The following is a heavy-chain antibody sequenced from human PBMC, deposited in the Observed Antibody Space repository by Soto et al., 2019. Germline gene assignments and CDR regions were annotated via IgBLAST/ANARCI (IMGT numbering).Heavy chain of an antibody. CDR2: ISAYNGNT. V-gene: IGHV1-18*01. Sequence: QVQLVQSGAEVKKPGASVKVSCKASGYTFTNFGISWVRQAPGQGLEWMGWISAYNGNTNYAQKFQGRVTMTTDTTTSTAYMEARSLRFADTAAYYFARGGTPIDYWGQGTLVTVSS. CDR1: GYTFTNFG. J-gene: IGHJ4*02. D-gene: IGHD3-16*01. CDR3: ARGGTPIDY.